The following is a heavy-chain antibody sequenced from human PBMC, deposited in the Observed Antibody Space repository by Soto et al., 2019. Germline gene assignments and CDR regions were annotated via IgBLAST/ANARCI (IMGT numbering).Heavy chain of an antibody. CDR2: INTYNGNS. J-gene: IGHJ4*02. D-gene: IGHD2-15*01. V-gene: IGHV1-18*01. Sequence: ASVRVSCKASGYTLTNYAISWVRQAPGQGPEWMGWINTYNGNSNYAQKFQGRVTMTTDTSTNTAYMELRSLTSDDTAVYYCARDCTGGSCFCLYWGQGTLVTSPQ. CDR3: ARDCTGGSCFCLY. CDR1: GYTLTNYA.